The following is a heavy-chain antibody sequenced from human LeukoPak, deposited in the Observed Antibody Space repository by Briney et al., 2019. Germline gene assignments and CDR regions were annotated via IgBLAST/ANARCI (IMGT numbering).Heavy chain of an antibody. CDR1: GFTFSSYE. CDR2: ISSSGSTI. Sequence: GGSLRLSCAASGFTFSSYEMNWVRQAPGKGLEWVSYISSSGSTIYNADSVEGRFTISRDNAKNSLYLQMNSLRAEDTAVYYCARAYLPYFDYWGQGTLVTVSS. J-gene: IGHJ4*02. V-gene: IGHV3-48*03. CDR3: ARAYLPYFDY.